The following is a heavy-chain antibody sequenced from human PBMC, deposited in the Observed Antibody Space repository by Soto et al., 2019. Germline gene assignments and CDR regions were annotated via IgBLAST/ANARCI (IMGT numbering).Heavy chain of an antibody. D-gene: IGHD1-20*01. CDR1: GGSISGSYYY. CDR3: ATSQKGYNWNYFDP. CDR2: VFYTGFT. J-gene: IGHJ4*02. V-gene: IGHV4-39*01. Sequence: SETLSLTCAVSGGSISGSYYYWAWLRQSPGKGPEWIGSVFYTGFTSYNPSLASRVSVSVDTSKSQFSLKLSAVTAADTAVYYCATSQKGYNWNYFDPWGQGALVTVSS.